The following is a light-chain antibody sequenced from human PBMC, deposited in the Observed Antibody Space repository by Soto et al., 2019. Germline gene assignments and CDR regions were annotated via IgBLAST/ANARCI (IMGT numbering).Light chain of an antibody. Sequence: QPVLTQSPSASASLGASVKLTCTLSSGHSSYAIAWHQQQPEKGPRYLMKLNSDGSHSKGDGIPDRFSGSSSGAERYLTISSLQSEDEADYYCQSGPFGGGTKLTVL. J-gene: IGLJ2*01. CDR3: QSGP. V-gene: IGLV4-69*01. CDR1: SGHSSYA. CDR2: LNSDGSH.